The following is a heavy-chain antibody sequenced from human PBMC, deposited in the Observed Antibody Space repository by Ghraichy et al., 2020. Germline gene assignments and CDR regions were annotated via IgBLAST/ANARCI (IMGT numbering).Heavy chain of an antibody. CDR1: GYTFTGYY. J-gene: IGHJ4*02. V-gene: IGHV1-2*02. CDR3: ARGPAATY. Sequence: ESLNISCKASGYTFTGYYIHWVRQAPGQGLEWMGWINPNSGGAKFPQKFQGRVTMTRDTSISTAYMELSRLRSDDTAVYYCARGPAATYWGQGTLVTVSS. D-gene: IGHD2-2*01. CDR2: INPNSGGA.